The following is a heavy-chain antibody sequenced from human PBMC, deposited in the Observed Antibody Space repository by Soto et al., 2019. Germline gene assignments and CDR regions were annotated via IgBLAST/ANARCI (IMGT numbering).Heavy chain of an antibody. CDR3: ARDSDYYDSSGNWFDP. D-gene: IGHD3-22*01. Sequence: GASVKVSCKASGYTFTSYGISWVRQAPGEGLEWMGWISVHNGNTNYVQKFQGRVTVTTDTSTSTAYMELRSLRSDDTAVYYCARDSDYYDSSGNWFDPWGQGTLVTVSS. CDR1: GYTFTSYG. CDR2: ISVHNGNT. V-gene: IGHV1-18*01. J-gene: IGHJ5*02.